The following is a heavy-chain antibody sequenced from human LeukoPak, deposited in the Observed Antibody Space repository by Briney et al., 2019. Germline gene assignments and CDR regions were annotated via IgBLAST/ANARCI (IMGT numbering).Heavy chain of an antibody. CDR3: ARQKYDFWSGSSYGMDV. D-gene: IGHD3-3*01. J-gene: IGHJ6*02. CDR1: GYSFTSYW. V-gene: IGHV5-51*01. CDR2: IYPGDSDT. Sequence: GEPLKISCKGSGYSFTSYWIGWVRQLPGKGLVWLGIIYPGDSDTRYSPSFQGQVTISADKSITTAYLQWSRLKASDTVMYYCARQKYDFWSGSSYGMDVWGQGTTVTVSS.